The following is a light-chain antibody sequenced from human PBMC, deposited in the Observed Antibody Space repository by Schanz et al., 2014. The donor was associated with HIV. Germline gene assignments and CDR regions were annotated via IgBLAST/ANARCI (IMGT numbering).Light chain of an antibody. CDR1: RRDVGGYAY. CDR3: SSYTSSSTLHV. V-gene: IGLV2-14*03. J-gene: IGLJ1*01. CDR2: DVT. Sequence: QSALTQPDSVSGSPGQSITISCTGTRRDVGGYAYVSWYQQHPGKAPKLLIYDVTDRASGVSHRFSGSKSGNTASLTISGLQAEDEADYFCSSYTSSSTLHVFGTGTKLTVL.